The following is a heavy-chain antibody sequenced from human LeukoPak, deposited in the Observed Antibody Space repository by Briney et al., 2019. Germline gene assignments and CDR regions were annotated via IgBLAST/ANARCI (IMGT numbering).Heavy chain of an antibody. CDR1: GGSFSGYY. V-gene: IGHV4-34*01. CDR3: ASRFRNWANRKTYYFDY. CDR2: INHSGST. J-gene: IGHJ4*02. D-gene: IGHD7-27*01. Sequence: PSETLSLTCAVYGGSFSGYYWSWIRQPPGKGQEWIGEINHSGSTNYNPSLKSRVTISVDTSKNQFSLKLSSVTAADTAVYYCASRFRNWANRKTYYFDYWGQGTLVTVSS.